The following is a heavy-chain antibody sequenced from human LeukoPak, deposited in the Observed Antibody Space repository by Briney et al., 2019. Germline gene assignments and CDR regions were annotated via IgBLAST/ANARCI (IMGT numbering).Heavy chain of an antibody. CDR3: ARSIYGGSGSSIFDY. CDR1: GGSISSGGYA. V-gene: IGHV4-61*08. D-gene: IGHD3-10*01. Sequence: PSETLSLTCAVSGGSISSGGYAWSWIRQPPGKGLEWIGYIYYSGSTNYNPSLKSRVTISVDTSKNQFSLKLSSVTAADTAVYYCARSIYGGSGSSIFDYWGQGTLVTVSS. CDR2: IYYSGST. J-gene: IGHJ4*02.